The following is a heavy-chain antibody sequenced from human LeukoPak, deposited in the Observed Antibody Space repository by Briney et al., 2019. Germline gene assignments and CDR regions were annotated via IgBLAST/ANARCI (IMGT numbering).Heavy chain of an antibody. D-gene: IGHD1-26*01. V-gene: IGHV4-4*02. J-gene: IGHJ6*02. CDR2: IYHSGST. CDR1: GGSISSSNW. Sequence: PSETLSLTCAVSGGSISSSNWWSWVRQPPGKGLEWIGEIYHSGSTNYNPSLKSRVTISVDKSKNQFSLKLSSVTAADTAVYYCASTSKSGSWEGYYYYGMDVWGQGTTVTVS. CDR3: ASTSKSGSWEGYYYYGMDV.